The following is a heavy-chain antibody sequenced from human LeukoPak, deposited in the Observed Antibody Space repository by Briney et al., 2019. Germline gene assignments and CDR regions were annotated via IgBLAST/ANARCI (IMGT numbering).Heavy chain of an antibody. D-gene: IGHD6-19*01. J-gene: IGHJ6*02. V-gene: IGHV3-48*03. CDR3: ARDPGYSSGWTRGMDV. Sequence: GGSLRLSCAASGFTFSSYGINWVRQAPGKGLEWVSYISGSSSTIYYADSVRGRFTISRDNAKNSLFLQMNSLRAEDTAVYYCARDPGYSSGWTRGMDVWGQGTTVTVSS. CDR2: ISGSSSTI. CDR1: GFTFSSYG.